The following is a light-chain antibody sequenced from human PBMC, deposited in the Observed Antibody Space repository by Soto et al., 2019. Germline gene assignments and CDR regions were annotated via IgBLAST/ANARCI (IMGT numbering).Light chain of an antibody. CDR2: SAS. CDR1: RNIESW. Sequence: DIRMTQSPSTLSASLGDRVTISCRASRNIESWLAWYQQRPGGIPQLLIYSASNLQSRVPPRFSGSGSGTAFTLTINGLQPDDFATYYCQEFHSSSRTIGQGTRVDMK. V-gene: IGKV1-5*03. J-gene: IGKJ1*01. CDR3: QEFHSSSRT.